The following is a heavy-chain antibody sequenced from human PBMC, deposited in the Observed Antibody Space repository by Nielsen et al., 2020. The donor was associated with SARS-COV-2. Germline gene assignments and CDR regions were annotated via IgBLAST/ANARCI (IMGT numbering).Heavy chain of an antibody. CDR1: GFNFRGYW. D-gene: IGHD1-26*01. Sequence: GESLKISCVVSGFNFRGYWMTWVRQAPGKGLEWVGNIKLDGSEKYYVDSVKGRFTISRDNAKNTLFLQMNSLRKEDTAVYYCAQAFTRASLLGAPLEGYWGRGTLVTVSS. V-gene: IGHV3-7*01. J-gene: IGHJ4*02. CDR3: AQAFTRASLLGAPLEGY. CDR2: IKLDGSEK.